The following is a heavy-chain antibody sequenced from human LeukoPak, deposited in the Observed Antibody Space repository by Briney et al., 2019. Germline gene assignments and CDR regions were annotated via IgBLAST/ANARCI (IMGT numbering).Heavy chain of an antibody. CDR3: ATLLTGSPFDY. CDR1: GFTVSSNY. CDR2: IYSDGST. V-gene: IGHV3-53*01. Sequence: GGSLRLSCAASGFTVSSNYMNWVRQAPGKGLEWVSLIYSDGSTYYADSVKGRFTISRDNSRNTLYLQMNSLRAEDTAVYYYATLLTGSPFDYWGQGTLVTVSS. J-gene: IGHJ4*02. D-gene: IGHD3-9*01.